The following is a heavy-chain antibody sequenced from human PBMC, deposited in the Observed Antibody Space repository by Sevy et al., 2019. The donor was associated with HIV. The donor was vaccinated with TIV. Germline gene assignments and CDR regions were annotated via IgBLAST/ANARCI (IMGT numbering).Heavy chain of an antibody. V-gene: IGHV3-48*01. CDR3: ARDRLKYLWDY. Sequence: GGSLRLSCAASGFTFSSYSMNWVRQAPGKGLEWVSYISSSSSTIYYADSVKGRFTISRDNAKNSLYLQMNSLRAEDTVGYYWARDRLKYLWDYWGQGTLVTVSS. CDR2: ISSSSSTI. D-gene: IGHD4-4*01. CDR1: GFTFSSYS. J-gene: IGHJ4*02.